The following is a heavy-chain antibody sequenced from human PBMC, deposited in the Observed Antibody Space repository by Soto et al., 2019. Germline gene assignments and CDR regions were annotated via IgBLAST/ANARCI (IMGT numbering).Heavy chain of an antibody. D-gene: IGHD1-1*01. J-gene: IGHJ6*02. V-gene: IGHV1-69*01. CDR2: IIPMLGTA. Sequence: QVQLVQSGAEVRKPGSSVKVSCKTSGGTFSSYAISWVRQAPGQGLEWMGGIIPMLGTANYAQKFQGRVTINADETTSTAYMELSSLRSEDTAVYYCASRWYNLNDGGYYGMDVWGQGTTVTVSS. CDR1: GGTFSSYA. CDR3: ASRWYNLNDGGYYGMDV.